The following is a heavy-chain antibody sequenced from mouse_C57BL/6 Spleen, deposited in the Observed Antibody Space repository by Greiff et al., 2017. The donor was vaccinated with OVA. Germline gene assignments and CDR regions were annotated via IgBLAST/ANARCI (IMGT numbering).Heavy chain of an antibody. J-gene: IGHJ2*01. D-gene: IGHD2-5*01. CDR2: IYPGDGDT. Sequence: QVQLQQSGAELVKPGASVKISCKASGYAFSSYWMNWVKQRPGKGLEWIGQIYPGDGDTNYNGKFKGKATLTADKSSSTAYMQLSSLTSEDSAVYFCARFSNYEYFDYWGQGTTLTVSS. V-gene: IGHV1-80*01. CDR1: GYAFSSYW. CDR3: ARFSNYEYFDY.